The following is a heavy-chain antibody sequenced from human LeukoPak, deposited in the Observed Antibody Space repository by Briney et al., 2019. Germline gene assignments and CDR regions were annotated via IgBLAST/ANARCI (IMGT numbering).Heavy chain of an antibody. CDR3: ARKMGPVPAAIRFSHYYYMDV. CDR2: MNPNSGNT. Sequence: ASVKVSCKASGYTFTSYDLNWVRQATGQGLEWLGWMNPNSGNTGYAKKFQGRVTITRNTSISTAYMELSSLRSGDTAVYYCARKMGPVPAAIRFSHYYYMDVWGKGTRVSVSS. CDR1: GYTFTSYD. D-gene: IGHD2-2*02. V-gene: IGHV1-8*03. J-gene: IGHJ6*03.